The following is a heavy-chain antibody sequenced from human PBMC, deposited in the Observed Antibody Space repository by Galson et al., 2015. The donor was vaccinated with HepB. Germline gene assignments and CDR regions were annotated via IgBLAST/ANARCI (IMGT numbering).Heavy chain of an antibody. CDR3: AREWTVLLWFGEFSNYYYGMDV. Sequence: SVKVSCKASGYTFTSYGISWVRQAPGQGLEWMGWISAYNGNTNYAQKLQGRVTMTTDTSTSTAYMELRSLRSDDTAVYYCAREWTVLLWFGEFSNYYYGMDVWGQGTTVTVSS. CDR1: GYTFTSYG. V-gene: IGHV1-18*04. CDR2: ISAYNGNT. D-gene: IGHD3-10*01. J-gene: IGHJ6*02.